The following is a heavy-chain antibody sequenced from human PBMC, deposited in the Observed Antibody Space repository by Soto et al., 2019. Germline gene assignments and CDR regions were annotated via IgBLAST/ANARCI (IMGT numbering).Heavy chain of an antibody. V-gene: IGHV4-59*01. Sequence: LTCTVSGGSINSYHWNWIRQPPGKGLEWIGYIYYTGYTNYNPSLKSRVTISVDTSKDQFSLNLRSVTAADTAIYYCARGWLAEAHGWFDPWGQGTLGTVSS. CDR2: IYYTGYT. D-gene: IGHD6-13*01. CDR3: ARGWLAEAHGWFDP. J-gene: IGHJ5*02. CDR1: GGSINSYH.